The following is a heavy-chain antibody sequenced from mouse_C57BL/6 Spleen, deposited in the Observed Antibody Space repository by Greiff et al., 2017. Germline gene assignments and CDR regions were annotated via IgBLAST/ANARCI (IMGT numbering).Heavy chain of an antibody. CDR1: GYTFTDYN. D-gene: IGHD1-1*01. V-gene: IGHV1-22*01. CDR3: ARGRLRNYYYFDY. J-gene: IGHJ2*01. CDR2: INPNNGGT. Sequence: EVQLQQSGPELVKPGASVKMSCKASGYTFTDYNMHWVKQSHGKSLEWIGYINPNNGGTSYNQKFKGKATLTVNKASSTAYMERRSLTSEDSAVYYCARGRLRNYYYFDYWGQGTTLTVSS.